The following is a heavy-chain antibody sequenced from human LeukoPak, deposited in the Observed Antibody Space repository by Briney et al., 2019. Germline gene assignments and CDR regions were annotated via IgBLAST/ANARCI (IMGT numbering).Heavy chain of an antibody. Sequence: GGSLRLSCAASGFTFSSYGMHWVRQAPAKGMERVAVIWYDGSNKYYADSVKGRFTISRDNSKNTLYLQMNSLRAEDTAVYYCAKDGGYYYMDVWGKGTTVTVSS. V-gene: IGHV3-33*06. J-gene: IGHJ6*03. D-gene: IGHD3-3*01. CDR3: AKDGGYYYMDV. CDR2: IWYDGSNK. CDR1: GFTFSSYG.